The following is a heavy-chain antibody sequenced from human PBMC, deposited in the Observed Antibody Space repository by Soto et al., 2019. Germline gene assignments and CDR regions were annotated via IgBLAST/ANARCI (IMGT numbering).Heavy chain of an antibody. D-gene: IGHD2-8*01. CDR1: GYSFTSYW. J-gene: IGHJ6*02. Sequence: PGESLMSACKGSGYSFTSYWISWVRQMPGKGLEWKGRIEPSESYPNYSPSLQGHVTISADKSISTAYLQRSSLNDSDTDMCQCSRRVCMLFVYYDMAAWVQG. V-gene: IGHV5-10-1*01. CDR3: SRRVCMLFVYYDMAA. CDR2: IEPSESYP.